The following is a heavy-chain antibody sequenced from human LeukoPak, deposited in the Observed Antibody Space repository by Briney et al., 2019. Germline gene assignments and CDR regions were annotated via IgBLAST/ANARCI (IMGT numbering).Heavy chain of an antibody. CDR2: IHPGDSDT. Sequence: GESLKISCKGSGYMFPTYWIAWVRQMPGKGLEWVGIIHPGDSDTRYSPSFQGQVTISADKSISTAYLQWSSLKASDTAMYYCARRDDSSGYFFGYWGQGTLVTVSS. V-gene: IGHV5-51*01. D-gene: IGHD3-22*01. CDR1: GYMFPTYW. J-gene: IGHJ4*02. CDR3: ARRDDSSGYFFGY.